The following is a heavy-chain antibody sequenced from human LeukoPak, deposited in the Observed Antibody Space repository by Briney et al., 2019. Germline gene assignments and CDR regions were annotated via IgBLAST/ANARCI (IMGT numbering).Heavy chain of an antibody. CDR3: TTDGVGVEGATYDN. D-gene: IGHD1-26*01. Sequence: GGSLRLSCAASGFTFTNAWMAWVRQAPGKGLEWVGRIKAKAHGGTIEYAAPVKGRFTISRDDSKNTLYLQMNSLKTEDTAVYYCTTDGVGVEGATYDNWGQGTLVTVSS. V-gene: IGHV3-15*01. CDR2: IKAKAHGGTI. J-gene: IGHJ4*02. CDR1: GFTFTNAW.